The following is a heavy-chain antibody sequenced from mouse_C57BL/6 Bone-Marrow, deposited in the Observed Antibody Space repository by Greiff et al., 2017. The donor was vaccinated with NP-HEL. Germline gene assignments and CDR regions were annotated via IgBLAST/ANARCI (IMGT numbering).Heavy chain of an antibody. V-gene: IGHV1-85*01. Sequence: QVQLKESGPELVKPGASVKLSCKASGYTFTSYDINWVKQRPGQGLEWIGWIYPRDGSTKYNEKFKGQATLTVDTSSSTAYMELHSLTSEDSAVYFCARRITTAFDNWGQGTTLTVSS. D-gene: IGHD1-2*01. J-gene: IGHJ2*01. CDR1: GYTFTSYD. CDR2: IYPRDGST. CDR3: ARRITTAFDN.